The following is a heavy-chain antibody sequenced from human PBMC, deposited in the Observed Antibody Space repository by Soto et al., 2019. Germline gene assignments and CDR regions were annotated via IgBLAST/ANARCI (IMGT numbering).Heavy chain of an antibody. D-gene: IGHD6-13*01. V-gene: IGHV1-69*08. CDR2: IIPILGIA. CDR1: VGTFSSYT. CDR3: ARDPLVAAAGTNWFDP. J-gene: IGHJ5*02. Sequence: QVQLVQSGAEVKKPGSSVKVSCKASVGTFSSYTISWVRQAPGQGLEWMGRIIPILGIANYAQKFQGRVTITADKSTSTAYMELSSLRSEDTAVYYCARDPLVAAAGTNWFDPWGQGTLVTVSS.